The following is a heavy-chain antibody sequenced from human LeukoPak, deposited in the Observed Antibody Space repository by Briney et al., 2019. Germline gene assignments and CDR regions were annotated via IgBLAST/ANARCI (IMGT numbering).Heavy chain of an antibody. J-gene: IGHJ4*02. V-gene: IGHV3-30*18. Sequence: GGSLRLSCAASGFTFSSYGMHWVRQAPGKGLEWVAVISYDGSNKYYADSVKGRFTISRDNSKNKLYLQMNSLRAEDTAVYYCAKDQFGYWGQGTLVTVSS. D-gene: IGHD3-10*01. CDR2: ISYDGSNK. CDR1: GFTFSSYG. CDR3: AKDQFGY.